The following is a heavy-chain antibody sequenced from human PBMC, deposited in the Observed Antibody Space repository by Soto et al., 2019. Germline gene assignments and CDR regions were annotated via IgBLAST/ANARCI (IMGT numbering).Heavy chain of an antibody. CDR3: ERDLHPVVAARSTGGMDG. V-gene: IGHV3-7*01. CDR2: INQDGSER. D-gene: IGHD2-15*01. CDR1: GFTFTNYW. J-gene: IGHJ6*02. Sequence: GWSLRLSCVASGFTFTNYWMTWVRQAPGKGLEWVANINQDGSERTHVDSVKGRFTVSRDNYKNTLYLEMNRLRAEDTAVYYCERDLHPVVAARSTGGMDGRGQGTTVT.